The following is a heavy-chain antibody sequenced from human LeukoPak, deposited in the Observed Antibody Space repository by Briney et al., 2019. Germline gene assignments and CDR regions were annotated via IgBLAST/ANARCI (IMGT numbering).Heavy chain of an antibody. CDR1: GYTFTSYV. J-gene: IGHJ5*02. CDR3: ARSRLAAAQNWFDP. CDR2: IIPIFGTT. D-gene: IGHD6-13*01. Sequence: SVKVSCKASGYTFTSYVISWVRQAPGQGLEWMGGIIPIFGTTNYAQKFQGRVTITADESTSTAYMELSSLRSEDTAVYYCARSRLAAAQNWFDPWGQGTLVTVSS. V-gene: IGHV1-69*13.